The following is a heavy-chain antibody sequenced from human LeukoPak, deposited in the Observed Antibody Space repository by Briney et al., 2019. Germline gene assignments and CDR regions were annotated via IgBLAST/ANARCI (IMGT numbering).Heavy chain of an antibody. V-gene: IGHV3-48*03. D-gene: IGHD1-14*01. CDR2: ISSSGSTI. Sequence: GGSLRVSCAASGFTFSSYEMNWVRQAPGKGLEWVSYISSSGSTIYYVDSVKGRFTISRDNAKNSLYLQMNSLRAEDTAVYYCARTPGVTTRGFDYWGQGTLVTVSS. J-gene: IGHJ4*02. CDR3: ARTPGVTTRGFDY. CDR1: GFTFSSYE.